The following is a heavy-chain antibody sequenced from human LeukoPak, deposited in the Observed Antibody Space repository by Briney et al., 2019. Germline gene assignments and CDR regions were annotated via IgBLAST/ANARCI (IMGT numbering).Heavy chain of an antibody. Sequence: SQTLSLTCAISGDSVSSNVAAWTWIRQSPSRGLEWLGRTYFRSKWYNDYAVSVKSRIDINPDTSKNQVSLLLESVTPADTAVYYCAKESGLGRFDYWGQGTLVTVSS. CDR1: GDSVSSNVAA. CDR2: TYFRSKWYN. J-gene: IGHJ4*02. V-gene: IGHV6-1*01. D-gene: IGHD3/OR15-3a*01. CDR3: AKESGLGRFDY.